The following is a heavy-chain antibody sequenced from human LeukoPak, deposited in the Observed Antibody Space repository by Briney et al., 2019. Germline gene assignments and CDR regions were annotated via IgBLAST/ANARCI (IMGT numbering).Heavy chain of an antibody. Sequence: SETLSLTCAVYGGSFSGYYWSWIRQPPGKGLEWIGEINHSGSTNYNPSLKSRVTISVDTSKNQFSPKLSSVTAADTAVYYCARGAYYYGSGSYYNRLYGMDVWGKGTTVTVSS. V-gene: IGHV4-34*01. J-gene: IGHJ6*04. CDR2: INHSGST. CDR3: ARGAYYYGSGSYYNRLYGMDV. CDR1: GGSFSGYY. D-gene: IGHD3-10*01.